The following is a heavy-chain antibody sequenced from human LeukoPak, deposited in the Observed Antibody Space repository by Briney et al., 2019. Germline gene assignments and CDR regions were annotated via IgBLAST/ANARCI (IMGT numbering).Heavy chain of an antibody. CDR3: ARVLAPVRKRTYNFDY. V-gene: IGHV1-69*06. CDR2: IIPIFGTA. D-gene: IGHD4-11*01. CDR1: GGTFSSYA. J-gene: IGHJ4*02. Sequence: ASVKVSCKASGGTFSSYAISWVRQAPGQGLEWMGGIIPIFGTANYAQKFQGRVTITADKSTSTAYMELSRLRSDDTAVYYCARVLAPVRKRTYNFDYWGQGTLVTVSS.